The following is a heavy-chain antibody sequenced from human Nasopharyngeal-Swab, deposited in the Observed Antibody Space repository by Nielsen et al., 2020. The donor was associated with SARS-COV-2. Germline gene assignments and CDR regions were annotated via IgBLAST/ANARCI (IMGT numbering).Heavy chain of an antibody. V-gene: IGHV3-30-3*01. J-gene: IGHJ3*02. Sequence: GESLKISCAASGFTFSGSAMHWVRQAPGKGLEWVAVISYDGSNKYYADSVKGRFTISRDNSKNTLYLQMNSLRAEDTTVYYCASGVVEMATIKKGDDAFDIWGQGTMVTVSS. CDR3: ASGVVEMATIKKGDDAFDI. D-gene: IGHD5-24*01. CDR1: GFTFSGSA. CDR2: ISYDGSNK.